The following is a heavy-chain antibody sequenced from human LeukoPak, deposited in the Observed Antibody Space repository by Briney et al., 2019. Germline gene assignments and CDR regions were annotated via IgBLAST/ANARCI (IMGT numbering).Heavy chain of an antibody. CDR3: AKQYGSGSYEAFDI. J-gene: IGHJ3*02. D-gene: IGHD3-10*01. Sequence: GGSLRLSCAASGFSFRNSWMSWVRQAPGKGLEWVANIKQDGSEKYYVDSVKGRFTISRDNAKNSLYLQMNSLRAEDMALYYCAKQYGSGSYEAFDIWGQGTMVTVSS. CDR2: IKQDGSEK. CDR1: GFSFRNSW. V-gene: IGHV3-7*03.